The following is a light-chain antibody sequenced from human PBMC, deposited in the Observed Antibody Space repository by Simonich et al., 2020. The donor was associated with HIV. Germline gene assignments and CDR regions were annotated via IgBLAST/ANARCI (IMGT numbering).Light chain of an antibody. J-gene: IGLJ2*01. CDR2: DDS. V-gene: IGLV3-21*03. Sequence: SYVLTQPPSVSVAPGKTARFTCGGNNIGSKSVHWYQHKPGQAPVLVVYDDSDRPSGIPERFSGSNSGNTATLTISRVEAGDEADYSCQVWDTSSDHPRVFGGGTKLTVL. CDR3: QVWDTSSDHPRV. CDR1: NIGSKS.